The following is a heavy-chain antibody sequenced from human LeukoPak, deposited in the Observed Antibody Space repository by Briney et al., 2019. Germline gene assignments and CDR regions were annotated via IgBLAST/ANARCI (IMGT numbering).Heavy chain of an antibody. J-gene: IGHJ4*02. CDR2: IRSDGSNK. D-gene: IGHD4-17*01. CDR1: GFSFSSYG. CDR3: AKGSRETVTPAY. V-gene: IGHV3-30*02. Sequence: GGSLRLSCAGSGFSFSSYGMHWVRQAPGKGLEWMAFIRSDGSNKYYADSVKGRFTISRDNSKNTLYLQMNSLRAEDTAVYYCAKGSRETVTPAYWGQGTLVTVSS.